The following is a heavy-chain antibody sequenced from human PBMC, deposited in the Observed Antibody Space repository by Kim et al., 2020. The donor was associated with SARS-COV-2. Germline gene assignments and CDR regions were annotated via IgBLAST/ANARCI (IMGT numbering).Heavy chain of an antibody. Sequence: SETLSLTCAVYGGSFSGYYWSWIRQPPGKGLEWIGEINHSGSTNYNPSLKSRVTISVDTSKNQFSLKLSSVTAADTAVYYCARRPDSWFDPWGQGTLVTVSS. CDR2: INHSGST. CDR3: ARRPDSWFDP. J-gene: IGHJ5*02. CDR1: GGSFSGYY. V-gene: IGHV4-34*01.